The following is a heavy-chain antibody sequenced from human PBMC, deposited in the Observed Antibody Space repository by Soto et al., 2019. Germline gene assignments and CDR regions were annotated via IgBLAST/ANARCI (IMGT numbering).Heavy chain of an antibody. Sequence: EVQVVDSGGGLVQPGGSLRLSCAASGFTFSDHYMDWVRQAPGKGLEWVGRIKNKANSYTTEYAASVKGRFTIARDDSTTSLYLQMNSLQTGDTAFYYCVRVRLGVSTRVFDYWGQGTLVTVSS. V-gene: IGHV3-72*01. CDR1: GFTFSDHY. J-gene: IGHJ4*02. CDR3: VRVRLGVSTRVFDY. CDR2: IKNKANSYTT. D-gene: IGHD3-16*01.